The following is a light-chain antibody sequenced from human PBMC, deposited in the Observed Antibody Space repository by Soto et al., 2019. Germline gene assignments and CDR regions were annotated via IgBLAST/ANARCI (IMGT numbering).Light chain of an antibody. Sequence: QSALTQPASVSGSPGQSITISCTGTSSDIGGYKYVSWYQQHPGIAPKLMIYEVSNRPSGVSNRFSGSKSGNTASLTISRLQAEDEADYYCCSYTRRSTRVFGGGTQLTVL. CDR1: SSDIGGYKY. CDR3: CSYTRRSTRV. CDR2: EVS. V-gene: IGLV2-14*01. J-gene: IGLJ2*01.